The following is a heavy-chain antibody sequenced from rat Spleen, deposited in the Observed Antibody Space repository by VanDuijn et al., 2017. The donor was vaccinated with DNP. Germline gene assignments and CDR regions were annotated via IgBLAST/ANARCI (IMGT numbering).Heavy chain of an antibody. Sequence: EVQLVESGGGLVQPGRSLKLSCAASGFTFSNYGMAWVRQAPTKGLEWVASISTRGEYTHYRESVKGRFTVSRDNAKNSQYRQMDSLRSEDTAIYYCTRGVYGGYEDWFAHWGQGTLVTVSS. CDR3: TRGVYGGYEDWFAH. CDR1: GFTFSNYG. V-gene: IGHV5S13*01. D-gene: IGHD1-11*01. CDR2: ISTRGEYT. J-gene: IGHJ3*01.